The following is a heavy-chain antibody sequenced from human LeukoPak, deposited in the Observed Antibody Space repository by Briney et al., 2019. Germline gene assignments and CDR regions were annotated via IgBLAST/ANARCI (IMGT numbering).Heavy chain of an antibody. V-gene: IGHV1-2*02. Sequence: GASVKVSCKASGYTFTGYYMHWVRQAPGQGLEWMGWINPNSGGTSYAQKFQGRVTMTRDTSISTAYMELSRLGSDDTAVYYCAREYSSSPEGFDPWGQGTLVTVSS. CDR1: GYTFTGYY. CDR3: AREYSSSPEGFDP. D-gene: IGHD6-6*01. J-gene: IGHJ5*02. CDR2: INPNSGGT.